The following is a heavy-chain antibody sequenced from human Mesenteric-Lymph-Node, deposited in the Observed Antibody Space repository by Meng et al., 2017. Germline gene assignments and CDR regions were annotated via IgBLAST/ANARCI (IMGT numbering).Heavy chain of an antibody. CDR3: ARGIVDGYGGDSWFDP. CDR2: LNPNRGDT. CDR1: GYTFTDYY. J-gene: IGHJ5*02. D-gene: IGHD5-18*01. Sequence: QVQLVQFGAEWKKPGAPLRFSCKGSGYTFTDYYMQWVRQAPGQGLEWMGRLNPNRGDTNYAQKFQGRVTMTRDTSISTAYMELSRLTSDDTAVYYCARGIVDGYGGDSWFDPWGQGTLVTVSS. V-gene: IGHV1-2*06.